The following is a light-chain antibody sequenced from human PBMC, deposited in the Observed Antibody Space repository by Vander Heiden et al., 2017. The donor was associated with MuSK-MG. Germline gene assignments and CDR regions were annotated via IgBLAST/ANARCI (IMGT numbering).Light chain of an antibody. CDR3: HQYNNWPLT. J-gene: IGKJ4*01. CDR1: QSVTSN. Sequence: EIVMTQSPATLSVSPGERATLSCKASQSVTSNLAWYQQKPGQAPRLLIYGASTRATGIPVRFSGSGSGTEFTLTISSLQSEDFAVYYCHQYNNWPLTFGGGTMVEIK. CDR2: GAS. V-gene: IGKV3-15*01.